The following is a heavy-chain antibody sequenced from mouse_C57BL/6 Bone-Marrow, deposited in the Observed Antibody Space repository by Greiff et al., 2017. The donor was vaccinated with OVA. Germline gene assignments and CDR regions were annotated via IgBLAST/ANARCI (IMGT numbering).Heavy chain of an antibody. J-gene: IGHJ3*01. Sequence: QVQLQQSGAELVKPGASVKLSCKASGYTFTSYWMNWVKQRPGRGLEWIGRIDPNSGGTKYNEKFKINSTLTLNKPSSTAYMQLSNLTSEDSSVYYCAGSYDGYFAYWGQGTLVTVSA. CDR2: IDPNSGGT. CDR1: GYTFTSYW. V-gene: IGHV1-72*01. CDR3: AGSYDGYFAY. D-gene: IGHD2-3*01.